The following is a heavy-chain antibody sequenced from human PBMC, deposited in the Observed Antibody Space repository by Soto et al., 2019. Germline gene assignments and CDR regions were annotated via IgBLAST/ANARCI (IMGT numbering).Heavy chain of an antibody. V-gene: IGHV1-8*01. J-gene: IGHJ5*02. D-gene: IGHD3-10*01. CDR2: MNPGSGVT. CDR3: ARMASFGSLNWFDP. Sequence: ASVKVSCKASGYTFTSYDINWVRQAAGQGLEWMGWMNPGSGVTGYAQKFQGRVTMTRDISIATAYLELSNLRSEDTAIYYCARMASFGSLNWFDPWGPGTLVTVSS. CDR1: GYTFTSYD.